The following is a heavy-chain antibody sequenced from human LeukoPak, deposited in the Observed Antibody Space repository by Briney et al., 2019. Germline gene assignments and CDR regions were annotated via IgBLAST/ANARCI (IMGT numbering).Heavy chain of an antibody. Sequence: ASVKVSCKASGYTFTSYYMHWVRQAPGQGPEWMGIINPSGGSTSYAQKFQGRVTMTRDTSTSTVYMELSSLRSEDTAVYYCARVGPHYAFDIWGQGTMVTVSS. D-gene: IGHD1-14*01. CDR3: ARVGPHYAFDI. J-gene: IGHJ3*02. CDR2: INPSGGST. V-gene: IGHV1-46*03. CDR1: GYTFTSYY.